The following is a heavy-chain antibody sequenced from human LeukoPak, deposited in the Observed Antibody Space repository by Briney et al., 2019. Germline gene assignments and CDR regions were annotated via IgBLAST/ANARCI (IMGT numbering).Heavy chain of an antibody. V-gene: IGHV4-39*01. CDR3: ARHKCSGIYCPFDY. J-gene: IGHJ4*02. D-gene: IGHD2-15*01. CDR1: GDSISSTSYF. Sequence: SETLSLTCTVSGDSISSTSYFWGWIRQPPGKGLEWIGTIYYSGTTYYNPSLKSRVTISVDTSKNQFSLKLSSVSASDAAVYYCARHKCSGIYCPFDYWGQGTLVTVSS. CDR2: IYYSGTT.